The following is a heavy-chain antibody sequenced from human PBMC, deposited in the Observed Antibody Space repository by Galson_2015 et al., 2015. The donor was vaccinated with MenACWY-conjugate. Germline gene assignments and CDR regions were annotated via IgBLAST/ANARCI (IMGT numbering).Heavy chain of an antibody. V-gene: IGHV3-30*02. D-gene: IGHD1-26*01. J-gene: IGHJ4*01. Sequence: SLRLSCAASGLTFRDYDMHWVRQAPGKGLEWVAFVRSDGSYTYYADSVKGRFTISRDNSKSTLDLQMNSLRPDDTAVYYCAKGGWSNSYPTFDFWGHGTLVAVSS. CDR1: GLTFRDYD. CDR3: AKGGWSNSYPTFDF. CDR2: VRSDGSYT.